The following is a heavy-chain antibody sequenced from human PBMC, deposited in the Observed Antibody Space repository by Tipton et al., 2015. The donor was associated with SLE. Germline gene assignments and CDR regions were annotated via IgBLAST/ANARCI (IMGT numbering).Heavy chain of an antibody. J-gene: IGHJ6*03. CDR3: AREGLGTSYYYYMDV. D-gene: IGHD1-26*01. CDR2: ISDSGIT. CDR1: GASISSHY. V-gene: IGHV4-59*11. Sequence: TLSLTCSVSGASISSHYWTWIRQPPGKGLEWIGYISDSGITNYNPSLKSRVAISIDTSKNQFSLNLSSVTAADTALYYCAREGLGTSYYYYMDVWGKVTTVTVSS.